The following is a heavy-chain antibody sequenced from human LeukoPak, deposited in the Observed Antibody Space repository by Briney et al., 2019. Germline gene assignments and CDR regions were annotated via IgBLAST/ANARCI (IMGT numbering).Heavy chain of an antibody. J-gene: IGHJ4*02. Sequence: SETLSLTCAVYGGSFSGYYWSWIRQPPGKGLEWIGEINHSGSTNYNPSLKSRVTISVDKSRNQFSLKLSSVTAADTAVYYCARRIRSSAIDYWGQGTLVTVSS. CDR3: ARRIRSSAIDY. V-gene: IGHV4-34*01. D-gene: IGHD3-3*02. CDR1: GGSFSGYY. CDR2: INHSGST.